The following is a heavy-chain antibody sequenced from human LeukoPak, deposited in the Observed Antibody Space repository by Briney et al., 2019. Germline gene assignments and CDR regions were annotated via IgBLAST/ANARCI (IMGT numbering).Heavy chain of an antibody. D-gene: IGHD3-3*01. CDR3: ARAYYDFWSGHSWFDH. CDR1: GFTFSSYW. CDR2: INSDGSST. J-gene: IGHJ5*02. V-gene: IGHV3-74*01. Sequence: PGGSLRLSCAASGFTFSSYWMHWVRQVPGKGLVWVSRINSDGSSTSYADSVKGRFTISRDNAKNTLYLQMNSLRAEDTAVYYCARAYYDFWSGHSWFDHWGQGTLVTVSS.